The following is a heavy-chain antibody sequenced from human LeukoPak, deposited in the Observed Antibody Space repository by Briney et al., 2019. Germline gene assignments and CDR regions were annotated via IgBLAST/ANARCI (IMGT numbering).Heavy chain of an antibody. CDR1: GYTFTSYG. V-gene: IGHV1-18*01. Sequence: GASVKVSCKASGYTFTSYGISWVRQAPGQGLEWMGWISAYNGNTNYAQKLQGRVTMTTDTSTSTAYMELRSLRSDDTAVYYCARGRPLLLWFGELLTWGQGTLVTVSS. CDR2: ISAYNGNT. D-gene: IGHD3-10*01. J-gene: IGHJ5*02. CDR3: ARGRPLLLWFGELLT.